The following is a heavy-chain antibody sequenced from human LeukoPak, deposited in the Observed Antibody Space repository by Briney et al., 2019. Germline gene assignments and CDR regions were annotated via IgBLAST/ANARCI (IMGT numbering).Heavy chain of an antibody. Sequence: GGSLRLSCVASGFIFSTYNMNWVRQAPGKGLEWISYITSSSGTIYYADSVRGRFIVSRDNVKNSLYLQMRSLRADDTAVYYCARGRPGYFDSWGQGTLVTVSS. D-gene: IGHD3-10*01. CDR2: ITSSSGTI. J-gene: IGHJ4*02. V-gene: IGHV3-48*01. CDR1: GFIFSTYN. CDR3: ARGRPGYFDS.